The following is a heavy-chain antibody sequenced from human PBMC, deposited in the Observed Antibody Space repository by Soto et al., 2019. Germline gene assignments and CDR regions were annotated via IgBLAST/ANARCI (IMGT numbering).Heavy chain of an antibody. CDR3: AREKVVPAAIHPIDY. Sequence: GGSLRLSCAASGFTFSSYWMSWVRQAPGKGLEWVANIKQDGSEKYYVDSVKGRFTISRDNAKNSLYLQMNSLRAEDTAVYYCAREKVVPAAIHPIDYWGQGTLVTVSS. D-gene: IGHD2-2*01. CDR2: IKQDGSEK. J-gene: IGHJ4*02. CDR1: GFTFSSYW. V-gene: IGHV3-7*03.